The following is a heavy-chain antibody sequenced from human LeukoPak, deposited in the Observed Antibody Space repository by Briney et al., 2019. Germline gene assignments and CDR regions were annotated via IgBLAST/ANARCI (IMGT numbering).Heavy chain of an antibody. CDR1: GFTFSSYE. CDR2: IYYSGST. Sequence: LRLSCAASGFTFSSYEMNWVRQHPGKGLEWIGYIYYSGSTYYNPSLKSRVTISVDTSKNQFSLKLSSVTAADTAVYYCARNGVYGSGSHFDYWGQGTLVTVSS. D-gene: IGHD3-10*01. V-gene: IGHV4-31*02. CDR3: ARNGVYGSGSHFDY. J-gene: IGHJ4*02.